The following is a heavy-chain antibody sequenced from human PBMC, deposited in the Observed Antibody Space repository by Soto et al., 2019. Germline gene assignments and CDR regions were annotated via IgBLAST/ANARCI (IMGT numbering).Heavy chain of an antibody. CDR1: GCSISSGDYY. CDR2: IYYSGST. CDR3: ARCIAAAGKRFDP. V-gene: IGHV4-30-4*01. D-gene: IGHD6-13*01. Sequence: ILSLTFTVSGCSISSGDYYWSWVRPPPGKGLEWIGYIYYSGSTYYNPSLKSRVTISVDTSKNQFSLKLSSVTAADTAVYYCARCIAAAGKRFDPWGQGTLVTVSS. J-gene: IGHJ5*02.